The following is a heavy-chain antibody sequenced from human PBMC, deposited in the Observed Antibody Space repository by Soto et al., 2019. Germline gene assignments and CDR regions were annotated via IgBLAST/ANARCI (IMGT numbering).Heavy chain of an antibody. J-gene: IGHJ4*02. Sequence: GASVKVSCKVSGYTLTELSMHWVRQAPGKGLEWMGGFDPEDGETIYAQKFQGRVTITRDTSTSTAYMELSSLRSEDTAVYYCARSSSIAAHYWGQGTLVTVSS. D-gene: IGHD6-6*01. V-gene: IGHV1-24*01. CDR2: FDPEDGET. CDR1: GYTLTELS. CDR3: ARSSSIAAHY.